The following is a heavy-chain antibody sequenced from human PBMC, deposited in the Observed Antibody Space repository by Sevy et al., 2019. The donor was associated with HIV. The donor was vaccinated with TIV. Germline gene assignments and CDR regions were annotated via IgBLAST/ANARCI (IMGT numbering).Heavy chain of an antibody. V-gene: IGHV1-24*01. CDR2: FDREGGAT. Sequence: ASVKVSCKISGYTLPELAIHWVRQAPGKGLEWMGGFDREGGATVYAQQLQGRVTMTDDTATNTAYLELNSLRSDETAVYFCVVVGEWELNLVFAYWGQGTVVTVSS. J-gene: IGHJ4*02. CDR1: GYTLPELA. CDR3: VVVGEWELNLVFAY. D-gene: IGHD1-26*01.